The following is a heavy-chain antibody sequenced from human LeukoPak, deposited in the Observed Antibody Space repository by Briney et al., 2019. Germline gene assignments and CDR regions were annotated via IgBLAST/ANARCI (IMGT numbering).Heavy chain of an antibody. CDR3: AREPRYSSGWYYFDY. CDR1: GFTFSSYW. CDR2: IKQDGSEK. J-gene: IGHJ4*02. D-gene: IGHD6-19*01. Sequence: GGSLRLSCAASGFTFSSYWMSWVRQAPGKGLEWVANIKQDGSEKYYVDSVKGRFTISRDNAKNSLYLQMNSLRAEDTAVYYCAREPRYSSGWYYFDYWGQGTLVTVSS. V-gene: IGHV3-7*01.